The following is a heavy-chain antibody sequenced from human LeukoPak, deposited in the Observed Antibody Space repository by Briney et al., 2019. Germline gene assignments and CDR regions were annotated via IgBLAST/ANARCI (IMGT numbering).Heavy chain of an antibody. CDR2: IYYSGST. CDR1: GGSISSYY. CDR3: ERDPSGWYDY. D-gene: IGHD6-19*01. V-gene: IGHV4-59*01. J-gene: IGHJ4*02. Sequence: SETLSLTCTVSGGSISSYYWSWIRQPPGKGLEWIGYIYYSGSTNYNPSLKSRVTISVDTSKNQFSLKLSSVTAADTAVYYCERDPSGWYDYWGQGNLVTVSS.